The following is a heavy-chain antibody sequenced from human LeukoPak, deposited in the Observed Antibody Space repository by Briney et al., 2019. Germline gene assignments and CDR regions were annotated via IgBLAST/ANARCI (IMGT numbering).Heavy chain of an antibody. D-gene: IGHD4/OR15-4a*01. V-gene: IGHV1-2*02. CDR1: GYTFTNYY. CDR2: IDPNTGDT. Sequence: PSVKVSCKASGYTFTNYYMHWVRQAPGQGLEWMGWIDPNTGDTNYSQNIQGRATMTRDTSINTAYMEFTSLGSDDTAVYYCARGRTMDGSTPPFEIWGQGTMVTVSS. CDR3: ARGRTMDGSTPPFEI. J-gene: IGHJ3*02.